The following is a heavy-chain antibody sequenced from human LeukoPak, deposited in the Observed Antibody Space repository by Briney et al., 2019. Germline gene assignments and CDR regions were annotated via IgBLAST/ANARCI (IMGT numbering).Heavy chain of an antibody. Sequence: GGTLRLSCAASGFTFSSYGMSWVRQAPGKGLEWVSAISGSGGSTYYADSVKGRFTISRDNSKNTLYLQMNSLRAEDTAVYYCAKSLLDYDILTGFSSWGQGTLVTVSS. V-gene: IGHV3-23*01. CDR1: GFTFSSYG. D-gene: IGHD3-9*01. J-gene: IGHJ5*02. CDR3: AKSLLDYDILTGFSS. CDR2: ISGSGGST.